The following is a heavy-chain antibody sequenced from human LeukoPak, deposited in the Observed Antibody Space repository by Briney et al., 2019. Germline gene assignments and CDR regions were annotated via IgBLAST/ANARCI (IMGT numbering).Heavy chain of an antibody. D-gene: IGHD3-22*01. V-gene: IGHV1-2*02. Sequence: ASVKVSCKASGYTFTGYYIHWVQQAPGQGLEWMGWISPNSGDTNYAQKFQGRVTMTRDTSISTAYMELSRLRSDDTAVYYCAREVYYDSSGDAFDIWGQGTMVTVSS. CDR1: GYTFTGYY. CDR2: ISPNSGDT. J-gene: IGHJ3*02. CDR3: AREVYYDSSGDAFDI.